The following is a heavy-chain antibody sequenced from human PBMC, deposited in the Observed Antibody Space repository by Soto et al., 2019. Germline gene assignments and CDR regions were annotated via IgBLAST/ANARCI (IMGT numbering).Heavy chain of an antibody. D-gene: IGHD2-15*01. CDR1: GYTFTGYY. CDR2: INPNSGGT. CDR3: ARDSNCSGGSCYCDY. V-gene: IGHV1-2*04. J-gene: IGHJ4*02. Sequence: QVQLVQSGAEVKKPGASVKVSCKASGYTFTGYYMHWVRQAPGQGLEWMGWINPNSGGTNYAQKFQGWVNMTRDTSISTAYMELSRLRSDDTAVYYCARDSNCSGGSCYCDYWGQGTLVTVSS.